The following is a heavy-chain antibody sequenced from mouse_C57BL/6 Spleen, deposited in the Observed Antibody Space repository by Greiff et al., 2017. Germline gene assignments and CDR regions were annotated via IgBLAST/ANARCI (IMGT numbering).Heavy chain of an antibody. Sequence: VQLQQSGAELVRPGSSVKLSCKASGYTFTSYWMHWVKQRPIQGLEWIGNIDPSDSETHYNQKFKDKATLTVDKSSSTAYMQLSSLTSEDSAVYYCARERDYYGSSPYYYAMDYWGQGTSVTVSS. V-gene: IGHV1-52*01. CDR1: GYTFTSYW. D-gene: IGHD1-1*01. J-gene: IGHJ4*01. CDR2: IDPSDSET. CDR3: ARERDYYGSSPYYYAMDY.